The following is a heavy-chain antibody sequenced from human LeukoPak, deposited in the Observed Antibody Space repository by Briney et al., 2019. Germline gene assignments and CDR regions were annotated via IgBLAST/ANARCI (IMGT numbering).Heavy chain of an antibody. J-gene: IGHJ4*02. V-gene: IGHV3-30*03. Sequence: GGSLRLSCAASGLSFGSYGMHWVRQAPGKGLEWVAVISHEGSYQNYADSVKGRFTISRDNSKNMVFLQMNSLRPEDTAVYYLSRTREQWQVLDYWGQGTLVTVSS. CDR2: ISHEGSYQ. CDR3: SRTREQWQVLDY. CDR1: GLSFGSYG. D-gene: IGHD6-19*01.